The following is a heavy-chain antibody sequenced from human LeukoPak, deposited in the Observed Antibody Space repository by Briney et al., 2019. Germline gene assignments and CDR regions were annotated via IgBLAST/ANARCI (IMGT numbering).Heavy chain of an antibody. Sequence: ASVKVSCKASGYTFTGYFMHWVRQAPGQGLEWMGWINPNSGGTNYAQKFQGRVTMTRDTSISTAYMELSRLRSDDTAVYYCASSISREGATDYWGQGTLVTVSS. D-gene: IGHD1-26*01. J-gene: IGHJ4*02. V-gene: IGHV1-2*02. CDR1: GYTFTGYF. CDR3: ASSISREGATDY. CDR2: INPNSGGT.